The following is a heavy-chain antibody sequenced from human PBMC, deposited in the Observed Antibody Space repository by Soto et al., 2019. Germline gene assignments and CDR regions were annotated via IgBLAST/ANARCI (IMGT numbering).Heavy chain of an antibody. Sequence: QVQLAESGGGVVQSGRSLRLSCAASGFALSSFDMHWVRQAPGKGLEWVAVIWYDGSNEYYADSVTGRFTIARDNSKNTLYLQMNSLRVEDTAVYYCARDALVRGVHPPDYWGQGTLVTVSS. CDR3: ARDALVRGVHPPDY. CDR2: IWYDGSNE. V-gene: IGHV3-33*01. J-gene: IGHJ4*02. CDR1: GFALSSFD. D-gene: IGHD3-10*01.